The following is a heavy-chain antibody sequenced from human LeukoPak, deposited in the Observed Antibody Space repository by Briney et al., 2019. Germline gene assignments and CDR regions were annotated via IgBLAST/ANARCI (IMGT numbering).Heavy chain of an antibody. CDR2: IYSGGST. D-gene: IGHD3-16*01. V-gene: IGHV3-66*04. Sequence: GSLRLSCAASGFTVSSNYMSWVRRAPGKGLEWVSVIYSGGSTYYADSVKGRFTISRDNSKNTLYLQMNSLRAEDTAVYYCARPRFDYYYYGMDVWGQGTTVTVSS. CDR1: GFTVSSNY. CDR3: ARPRFDYYYYGMDV. J-gene: IGHJ6*02.